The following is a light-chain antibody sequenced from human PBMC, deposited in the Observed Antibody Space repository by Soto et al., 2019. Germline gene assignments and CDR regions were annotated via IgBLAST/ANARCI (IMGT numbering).Light chain of an antibody. V-gene: IGKV1-33*01. CDR1: QNINIY. CDR3: QQYENLPT. J-gene: IGKJ5*01. CDR2: DAS. Sequence: DIQMTQSPSSMSASVGDRVTITFQTSQNINIYLNQYQQKPGRAPKLLIDDASNLEAGVPSRFRGSGSGTDFTFTISRLQPEDIATYYCQQYENLPTFGQGTRLEI.